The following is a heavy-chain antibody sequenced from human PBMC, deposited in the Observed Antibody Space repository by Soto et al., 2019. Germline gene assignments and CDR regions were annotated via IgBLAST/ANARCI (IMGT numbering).Heavy chain of an antibody. J-gene: IGHJ6*02. Sequence: KLPETLSLTCTVSGGSISSGDYYCSWIRQPPGKGLEWIGYIYYSGSTYYNPSLKSRVTISVDTSKNQFSLKLSSVTAADTAVYYCAREPSGWGVWYYGMDVWGQGTTVTVSS. CDR2: IYYSGST. V-gene: IGHV4-30-4*01. CDR3: AREPSGWGVWYYGMDV. D-gene: IGHD3-10*01. CDR1: GGSISSGDYY.